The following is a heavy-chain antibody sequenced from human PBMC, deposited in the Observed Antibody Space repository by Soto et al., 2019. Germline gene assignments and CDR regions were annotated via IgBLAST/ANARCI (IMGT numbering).Heavy chain of an antibody. J-gene: IGHJ4*02. CDR2: IIPIFGTA. CDR3: AREYRSGYDSFDY. CDR1: GGTFSSYA. Sequence: GASVKVSCKASGGTFSSYAISWVRQAPGQGLEWMGGIIPIFGTANYAQKFQGRVTITADESTSTAYMELSSLRSEDTAVYYCAREYRSGYDSFDYWGQGTRVTVS. D-gene: IGHD5-12*01. V-gene: IGHV1-69*13.